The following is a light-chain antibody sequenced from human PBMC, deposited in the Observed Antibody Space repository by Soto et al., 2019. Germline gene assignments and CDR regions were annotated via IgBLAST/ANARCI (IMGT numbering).Light chain of an antibody. Sequence: DIPMTQSPSSLSASVGDRVTIPCRTSQTITTSLNWYRQKPGKAPDLLIYAASSLQSGIPSRFGGRGSGTDFTLTITCLQPEDFATYYCQQNYSLPITFGQGTRLEIK. J-gene: IGKJ5*01. V-gene: IGKV1-39*01. CDR1: QTITTS. CDR2: AAS. CDR3: QQNYSLPIT.